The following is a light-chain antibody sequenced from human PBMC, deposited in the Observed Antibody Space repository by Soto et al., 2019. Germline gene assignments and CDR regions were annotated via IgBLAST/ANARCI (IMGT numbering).Light chain of an antibody. V-gene: IGKV3-20*01. Sequence: EIVLAQSPGTMSFSPGERATFSCRASESLSSSYLAWYQKKPGQAPSLLIYGASSRATGIPDRFSGSESGTELTLTISSLQTDDFANYYCQHYKMYSPWTFGQGTKVDIK. CDR3: QHYKMYSPWT. CDR2: GAS. J-gene: IGKJ1*01. CDR1: ESLSSSY.